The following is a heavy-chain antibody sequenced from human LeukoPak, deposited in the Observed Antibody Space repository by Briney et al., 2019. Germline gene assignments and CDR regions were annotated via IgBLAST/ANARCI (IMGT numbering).Heavy chain of an antibody. V-gene: IGHV3-23*01. CDR2: ISGSGGST. Sequence: GGSLRLSCAASGFTFSSYAMSWVRQAPGKGLEWVSAISGSGGSTYYADSVKGRFTISRDNSKNTLYLQMNSLRAEDTAVYYCARDGYYDFWSGYQQTYYFDYWGQGTLATVSS. CDR3: ARDGYYDFWSGYQQTYYFDY. CDR1: GFTFSSYA. D-gene: IGHD3-3*01. J-gene: IGHJ4*02.